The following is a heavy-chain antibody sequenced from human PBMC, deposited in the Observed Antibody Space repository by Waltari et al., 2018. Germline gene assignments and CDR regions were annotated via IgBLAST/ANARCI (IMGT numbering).Heavy chain of an antibody. Sequence: KTSEYTFASSYVHWVRQAPGQGLEWMGIINPSGGSTIYAQRFQGRVTMTRDTSTSTVYMELSSLKSEDTAVYYCATDTGALWMDVWGQGTTVTVSS. V-gene: IGHV1-46*01. CDR2: INPSGGST. CDR1: EYTFASSY. D-gene: IGHD2-21*01. J-gene: IGHJ6*02. CDR3: ATDTGALWMDV.